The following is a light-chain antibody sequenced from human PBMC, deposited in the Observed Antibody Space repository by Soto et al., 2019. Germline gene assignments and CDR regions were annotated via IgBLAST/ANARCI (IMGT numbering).Light chain of an antibody. CDR2: DAS. CDR3: QVRTNWSSA. Sequence: VLPQSPATLSLSACERATPPCMASQSVSSYLAGYQQKPGKAPRLLIYDASKRETGIPASFSGTGSGTEFTLTISSLEPDDFAAYYCQVRTNWSSAFGRGTRLEI. J-gene: IGKJ5*01. CDR1: QSVSSY. V-gene: IGKV3-11*01.